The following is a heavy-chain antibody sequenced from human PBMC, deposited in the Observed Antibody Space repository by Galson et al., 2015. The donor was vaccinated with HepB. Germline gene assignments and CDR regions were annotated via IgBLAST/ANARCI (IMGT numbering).Heavy chain of an antibody. Sequence: TLSLTCTVSGGSISSGDYYWSWIRQPPGKGLEWIGYIYYSGSTYYNPSLKSRVTISVDTSKNQFSLKLSSVTAADTAVYYCARVDSSGCHLDYWGQGTLVTVSS. CDR1: GGSISSGDYY. CDR3: ARVDSSGCHLDY. CDR2: IYYSGST. J-gene: IGHJ4*02. D-gene: IGHD6-19*01. V-gene: IGHV4-30-4*01.